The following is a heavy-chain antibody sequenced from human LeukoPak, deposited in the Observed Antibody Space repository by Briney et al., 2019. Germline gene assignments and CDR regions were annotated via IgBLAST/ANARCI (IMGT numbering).Heavy chain of an antibody. V-gene: IGHV4-59*01. CDR3: ARPAGYNYWYYFDY. Sequence: SQTLSLTCTVSGGSISTYYWSWIRQPPGKGLEWIGCIYYSGSTNYNPSLKSRVTISVDTSKNQFSLKLSSVTAADTAVYYCARPAGYNYWYYFDYWGQGTLVTVSS. CDR2: IYYSGST. J-gene: IGHJ4*02. CDR1: GGSISTYY. D-gene: IGHD5-24*01.